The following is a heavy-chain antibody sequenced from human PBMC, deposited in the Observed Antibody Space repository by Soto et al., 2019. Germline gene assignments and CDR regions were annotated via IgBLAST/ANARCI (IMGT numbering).Heavy chain of an antibody. J-gene: IGHJ6*02. CDR2: ISYDGSNK. CDR1: GFTFSSYG. Sequence: GGSLRLSCAASGFTFSSYGMHWVRQAPGKGLEWVAVISYDGSNKYYADSVKGRFTISRDNSKNTLYLQMNSLRAEDTAVYYCAKDQFPHSDFWSTYGYYGMDVWGQGTTVTVSS. D-gene: IGHD3-3*01. CDR3: AKDQFPHSDFWSTYGYYGMDV. V-gene: IGHV3-30*18.